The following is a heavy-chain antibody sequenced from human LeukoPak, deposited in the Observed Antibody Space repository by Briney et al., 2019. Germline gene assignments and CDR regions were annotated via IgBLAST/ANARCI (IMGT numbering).Heavy chain of an antibody. CDR3: AGGIAAAGLYYYYMDV. J-gene: IGHJ6*03. V-gene: IGHV1-69*05. CDR2: IIPIFGTA. D-gene: IGHD6-13*01. Sequence: AAVKVSCKASGGTFSSYAISWVRQAPGQGLEWMGGIIPIFGTANYAQKFQGRVTITTDESTSTAYMELSSLRSEDTAVYYCAGGIAAAGLYYYYMDVRGKGTTVTVSS. CDR1: GGTFSSYA.